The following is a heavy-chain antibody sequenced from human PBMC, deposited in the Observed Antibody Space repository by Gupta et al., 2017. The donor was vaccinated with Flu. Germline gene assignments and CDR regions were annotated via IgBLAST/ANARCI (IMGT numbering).Heavy chain of an antibody. J-gene: IGHJ6*02. D-gene: IGHD3-22*01. V-gene: IGHV3-48*01. CDR3: ARAPSSGYYYLYYYYGMDV. CDR2: IISIISTI. Sequence: WVRQHPGRGLEWFSYIISIISTIYYAYSVKCRFTISRDNAKNSLYLQMNSLRAEDTAVYYCARAPSSGYYYLYYYYGMDVWGQGTTVTVAS.